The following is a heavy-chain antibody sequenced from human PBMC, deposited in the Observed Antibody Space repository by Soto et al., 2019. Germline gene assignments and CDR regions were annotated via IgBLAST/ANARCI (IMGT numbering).Heavy chain of an antibody. CDR1: GASFSSSTHY. Sequence: PSETLSLTCTVSGASFSSSTHYWGWNRPPPGKGLEGVGEINHSGSTNYNPSLKSRVTISVDTSKNQFSLKLSSVTAADTAVYYCARVGITMVRGVIRDYYYYGMDVWGQGTTVTVSS. V-gene: IGHV4-39*01. CDR3: ARVGITMVRGVIRDYYYYGMDV. D-gene: IGHD3-10*01. J-gene: IGHJ6*02. CDR2: INHSGST.